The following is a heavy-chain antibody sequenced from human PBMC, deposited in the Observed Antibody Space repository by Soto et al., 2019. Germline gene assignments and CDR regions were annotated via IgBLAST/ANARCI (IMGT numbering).Heavy chain of an antibody. V-gene: IGHV3-48*02. J-gene: IGHJ6*02. Sequence: EVQLVESGGGLVQPGGSLRLSCAASGFTFSSYSMNWVRQAPGKGLEWVSYISSSSSTIYYADSVKGRFTISRDNAKNSLYLQRNSLRDEDTAVYYCARKNTYYYDSSGRMDVWGQGTTVTVSS. D-gene: IGHD3-22*01. CDR2: ISSSSSTI. CDR1: GFTFSSYS. CDR3: ARKNTYYYDSSGRMDV.